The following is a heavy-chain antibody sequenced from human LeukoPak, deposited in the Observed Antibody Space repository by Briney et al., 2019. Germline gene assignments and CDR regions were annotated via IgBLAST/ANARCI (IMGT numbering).Heavy chain of an antibody. CDR1: GYSISSGYY. J-gene: IGHJ3*02. V-gene: IGHV4-38-2*01. Sequence: SETLSLTCAVSGYSISSGYYWGWIRQPPGKGLEWIGSIYHSGSTYYNPSLKSRVTISVDTSKNQFSLKLSSVTAADTAVYYCARIAAAATYDALDIWGQGTMVTVSS. D-gene: IGHD6-13*01. CDR3: ARIAAAATYDALDI. CDR2: IYHSGST.